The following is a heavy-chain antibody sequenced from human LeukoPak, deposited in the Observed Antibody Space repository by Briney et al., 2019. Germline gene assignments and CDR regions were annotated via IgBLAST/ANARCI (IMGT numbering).Heavy chain of an antibody. D-gene: IGHD3-3*01. CDR2: INHSGST. CDR1: GGSFSGYY. J-gene: IGHJ4*02. Sequence: SETLSLTCAVYGGSFSGYYWSWIRQPPGKGLEWIGEINHSGSTNYNPSLKSRVTISVDTSKNQFSLKLSSVTAADTAVYYRARGVWGYDFWSGYYMGSYFDYWGQGTLVTVSS. CDR3: ARGVWGYDFWSGYYMGSYFDY. V-gene: IGHV4-34*01.